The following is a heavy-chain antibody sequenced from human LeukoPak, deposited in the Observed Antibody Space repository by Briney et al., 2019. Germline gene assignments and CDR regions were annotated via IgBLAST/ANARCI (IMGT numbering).Heavy chain of an antibody. CDR3: ARAREITVTGTDYFDS. J-gene: IGHJ4*02. CDR2: IKHDGSGP. Sequence: GGSLRLSCADSGFRFSNYWMSWVRQAPGKGLEWVANIKHDGSGPSYLDSVKGRFTISRDNARNLLSLQMSGLRVEDTAVYYCARAREITVTGTDYFDSWGQGTLVTVSS. CDR1: GFRFSNYW. D-gene: IGHD6-19*01. V-gene: IGHV3-7*01.